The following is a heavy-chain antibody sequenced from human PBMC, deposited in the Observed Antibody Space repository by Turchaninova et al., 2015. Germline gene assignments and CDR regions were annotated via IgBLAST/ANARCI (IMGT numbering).Heavy chain of an antibody. Sequence: EVQLVESGGGLVKPGGSLRLSCAASGLHLPDAWRTWVRQAPGKGLEWVGRSQGKTGGWTTDYAKPEKCRFTITREYSKKPLYRQMNSLYTEGTAVYYCTTAVVVATRGAYWGPGALVTVSS. D-gene: IGHD2-15*01. J-gene: IGHJ4*02. V-gene: IGHV3-15*01. CDR1: GLHLPDAW. CDR3: TTAVVVATRGAY. CDR2: SQGKTGGWTT.